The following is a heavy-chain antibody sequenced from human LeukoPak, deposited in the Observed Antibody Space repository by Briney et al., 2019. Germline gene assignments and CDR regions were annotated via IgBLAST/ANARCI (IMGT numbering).Heavy chain of an antibody. J-gene: IGHJ4*02. CDR1: GFTFSIYG. V-gene: IGHV3-30*03. D-gene: IGHD5-24*01. CDR3: ASKMGTPDLDY. CDR2: ISYDGSNK. Sequence: PGRSLRLSCAASGFTFSIYGMHWVRQAPGKGLEWVAVISYDGSNKYYADSVKGRFTISRDNSKNTLYLQMNSLRAEDTAVYYCASKMGTPDLDYWGQGTLVTVSS.